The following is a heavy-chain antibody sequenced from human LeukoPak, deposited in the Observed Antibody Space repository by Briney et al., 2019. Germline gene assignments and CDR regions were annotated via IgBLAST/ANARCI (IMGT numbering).Heavy chain of an antibody. Sequence: GGSLRLSRAASGFTFSNAWMSWVRQAPGKGLEWFSSISGSGSSTFYADSVKGRFTISRDNSKNTLYLQMNSLRAEDTAVYYCAKHTAGTKALDYWGQGTLVTVSS. D-gene: IGHD1-1*01. V-gene: IGHV3-23*01. J-gene: IGHJ4*02. CDR3: AKHTAGTKALDY. CDR2: ISGSGSST. CDR1: GFTFSNAW.